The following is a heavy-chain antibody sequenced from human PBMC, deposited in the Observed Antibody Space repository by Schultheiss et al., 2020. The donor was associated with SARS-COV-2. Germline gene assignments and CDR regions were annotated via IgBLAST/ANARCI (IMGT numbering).Heavy chain of an antibody. CDR3: ASTRHSSGWDGDGY. V-gene: IGHV3-21*01. CDR1: GFTFSSYS. Sequence: GGSLRLSCAASGFTFSSYSMNWVRQAPGKGLEWVSSISSSSSYIYYADSVKGRFTISRDNSKNTLYLQMNSLRAEDTAVYYCASTRHSSGWDGDGYWGQGTLVTVSS. CDR2: ISSSSSYI. J-gene: IGHJ4*02. D-gene: IGHD6-19*01.